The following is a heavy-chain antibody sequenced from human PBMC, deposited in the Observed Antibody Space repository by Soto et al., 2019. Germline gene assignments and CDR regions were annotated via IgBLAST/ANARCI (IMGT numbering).Heavy chain of an antibody. CDR2: IYYSGNT. Sequence: QVQLQESGPGLVKPSQTLSLTCTVSGGSIISGGYYWSWIRQHPGKGLEWIGYIYYSGNTYYNAPLKSRVTISIDTSKNQFSLNLSSVTAADTAVYYCARVAYNWNRDFDYWGQGTLVTVSS. D-gene: IGHD1-20*01. CDR3: ARVAYNWNRDFDY. CDR1: GGSIISGGYY. J-gene: IGHJ4*02. V-gene: IGHV4-31*03.